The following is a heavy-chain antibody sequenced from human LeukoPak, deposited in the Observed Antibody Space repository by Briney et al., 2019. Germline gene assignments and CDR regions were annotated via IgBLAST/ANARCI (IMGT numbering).Heavy chain of an antibody. Sequence: GGSLRLSCAASGFTFSSYSMNWVRQAPGKGLEWVSSISSSSSYIYYADSVKGRFTISRDNAKNSLYLQMNSLRAEDTAVYYCARDWLGYCSSTSCYGGAFDIWGQGTMVTVSS. D-gene: IGHD2-2*01. CDR1: GFTFSSYS. CDR2: ISSSSSYI. CDR3: ARDWLGYCSSTSCYGGAFDI. V-gene: IGHV3-21*01. J-gene: IGHJ3*02.